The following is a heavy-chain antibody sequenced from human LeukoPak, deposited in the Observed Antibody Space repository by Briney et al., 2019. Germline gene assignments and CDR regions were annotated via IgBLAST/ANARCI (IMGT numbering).Heavy chain of an antibody. V-gene: IGHV1-46*01. Sequence: GASVKVSCKVSGYTFTSYYMHWVRQAPGQGLEWMGIINPSGGSTSYAQKFQGRVTMTRDTSTSTVYMELSSLRSEDTAVYYCARDSGAGALDYWGQGTLVTVSS. D-gene: IGHD3-10*01. CDR2: INPSGGST. J-gene: IGHJ4*02. CDR1: GYTFTSYY. CDR3: ARDSGAGALDY.